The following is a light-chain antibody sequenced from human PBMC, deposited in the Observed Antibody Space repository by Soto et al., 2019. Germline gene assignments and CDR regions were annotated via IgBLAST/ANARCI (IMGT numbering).Light chain of an antibody. Sequence: DIQMTQSPSSLSASEGDRVTITCRASQSINSFLNWYQQKSGKAHKLLIYDASTLQSGVPSRFSGSGSETEFTLTITNLQPDDFATYYCQQSYNPPFTFGPGTKVDVK. CDR2: DAS. J-gene: IGKJ3*01. CDR3: QQSYNPPFT. CDR1: QSINSF. V-gene: IGKV1-39*01.